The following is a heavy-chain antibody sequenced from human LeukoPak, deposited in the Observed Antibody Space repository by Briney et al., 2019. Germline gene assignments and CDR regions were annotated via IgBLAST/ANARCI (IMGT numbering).Heavy chain of an antibody. D-gene: IGHD3-22*01. CDR3: ARDANYYDSRGENYFNY. Sequence: PGGSLRLSCAASGFSLSSYWMSWVRQAPGKGLEWVAKIKRVGSDTYYVDSVKGRFTISRDNAKNSLYMQLNSLRAEDTAVYYCARDANYYDSRGENYFNYWGQGTLVTVSS. CDR2: IKRVGSDT. V-gene: IGHV3-7*01. J-gene: IGHJ4*02. CDR1: GFSLSSYW.